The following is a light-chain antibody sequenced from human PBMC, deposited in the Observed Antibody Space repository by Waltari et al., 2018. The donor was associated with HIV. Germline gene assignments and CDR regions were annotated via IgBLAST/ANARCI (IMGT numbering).Light chain of an antibody. V-gene: IGKV3D-15*02. Sequence: EIVMIQSPGTLSVSPGERATLSCRASESVNSNLAWYQQKPGQAPRLLIFGASTRATGIAARFSGSASGTEFTLTISRLQSEDFAVYYCHQYFSPPPTFGQGTKVEIK. CDR1: ESVNSN. CDR3: HQYFSPPPT. CDR2: GAS. J-gene: IGKJ1*01.